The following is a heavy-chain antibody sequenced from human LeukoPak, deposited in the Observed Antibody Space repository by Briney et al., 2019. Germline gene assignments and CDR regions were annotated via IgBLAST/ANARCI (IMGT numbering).Heavy chain of an antibody. J-gene: IGHJ5*02. CDR2: IYPGDSRT. CDR1: GYSFTIYW. V-gene: IGHV5-51*01. Sequence: GESLKISCKGSGYSFTIYWIGWVRQSPGKGLEWMGVIYPGDSRTRYNPSFEGQVTISADNSINTAYLQWSSLKASDTAMYYCACREFYSPWPGPWGQGTLVTVSS. D-gene: IGHD5-18*01. CDR3: ACREFYSPWPGP.